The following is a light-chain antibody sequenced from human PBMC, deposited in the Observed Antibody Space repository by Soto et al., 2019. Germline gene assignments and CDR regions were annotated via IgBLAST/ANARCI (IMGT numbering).Light chain of an antibody. CDR2: KVN. J-gene: IGLJ1*01. CDR3: SSYTSSSTPYV. CDR1: SSDVGGYNY. V-gene: IGLV2-14*01. Sequence: QSALTQPASVSGSPGQSITISCTGTSSDVGGYNYVSWYQQHPGRAPKLMICKVNNRPSGVSNRFSGSKSGNTASLTISGLQAEDEADYYCSSYTSSSTPYVFGTGTKVTVL.